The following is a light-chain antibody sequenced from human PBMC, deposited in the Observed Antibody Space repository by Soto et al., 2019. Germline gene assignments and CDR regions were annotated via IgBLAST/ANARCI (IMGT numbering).Light chain of an antibody. CDR1: QSVISPF. CDR3: QQYSSSPRT. Sequence: EIVLTQSPGTLSLSPGERATLSCRASQSVISPFLAWYQQKVGQAPRLLIYDTSRRATGIPDRFSGSGSGTDFTLTISRLEPEDSAVYYCQQYSSSPRTFGQGTKVDIK. CDR2: DTS. J-gene: IGKJ1*01. V-gene: IGKV3-20*01.